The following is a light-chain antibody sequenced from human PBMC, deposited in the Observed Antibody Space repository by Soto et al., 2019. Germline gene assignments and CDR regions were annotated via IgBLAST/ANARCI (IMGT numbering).Light chain of an antibody. CDR2: SNN. Sequence: QSVLTQPPSASGTPGQRVTIACSGSSSNIGSHTVNWYQQLPGTAPKILIYSNNQRPSGVPGRFSGSKSGTSASLAISGLKSEDEAKYYCAAWDDSLNGPVFGGGTKLHVL. CDR1: SSNIGSHT. J-gene: IGLJ3*02. V-gene: IGLV1-44*01. CDR3: AAWDDSLNGPV.